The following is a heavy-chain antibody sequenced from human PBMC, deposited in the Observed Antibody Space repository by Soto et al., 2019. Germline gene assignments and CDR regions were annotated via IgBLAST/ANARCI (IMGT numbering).Heavy chain of an antibody. CDR3: ARGKTVAAAGPFDY. D-gene: IGHD6-13*01. CDR1: GGSISSGGYY. V-gene: IGHV4-31*01. Sequence: QVQLQESGPGLVKPSQTLSLTCTVSGGSISSGGYYWSWIRQHPGKGLEWIGYIYYSGSTYYNPSFKSLVTMSVDTSKNQFSLKPSSVTAADTAVYYCARGKTVAAAGPFDYWGQGTLVTVSS. J-gene: IGHJ4*02. CDR2: IYYSGST.